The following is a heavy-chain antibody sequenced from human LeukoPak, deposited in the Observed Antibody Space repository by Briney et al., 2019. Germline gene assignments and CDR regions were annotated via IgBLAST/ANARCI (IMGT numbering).Heavy chain of an antibody. CDR2: IYYSEIT. J-gene: IGHJ4*02. V-gene: IGHV4-59*01. CDR3: ARSDSSSLPSDY. Sequence: SETLSLTCTVSGGSISSYYWTWIRQPPGKGLEWIGYIYYSEITNYNPSLKSRVTISVDTSKNQFSLKLTSVTAADTAMYYCARSDSSSLPSDYWGQGTLVTVSS. CDR1: GGSISSYY. D-gene: IGHD6-6*01.